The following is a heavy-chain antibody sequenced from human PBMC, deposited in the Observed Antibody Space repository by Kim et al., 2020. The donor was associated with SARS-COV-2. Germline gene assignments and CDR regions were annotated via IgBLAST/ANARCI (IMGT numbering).Heavy chain of an antibody. Sequence: SETLSLTCAVYGGSFSGYYWSWIRQPPGKGLEWIGEINHSGSTNYNPSLKSRVPISVDTSKTQFSLTLSSVTAAATAVYYCARGVRWFGRLIDYWGQGT. CDR2: INHSGST. J-gene: IGHJ4*02. V-gene: IGHV4-34*01. CDR3: ARGVRWFGRLIDY. CDR1: GGSFSGYY. D-gene: IGHD3-10*01.